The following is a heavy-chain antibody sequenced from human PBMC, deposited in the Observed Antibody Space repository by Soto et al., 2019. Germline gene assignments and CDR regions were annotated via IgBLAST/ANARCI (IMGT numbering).Heavy chain of an antibody. J-gene: IGHJ4*02. D-gene: IGHD6-13*01. CDR3: ARGGIAAAASVDY. Sequence: SETLSLTCAVSGGSISSSNWWSWVRQPPGKGLEWIGEIYHSGSTNYNPSLKSRVTISVDKSKNQFSLNLSSVTAADTAVYYCARGGIAAAASVDYWGQGTLVTVSS. CDR2: IYHSGST. V-gene: IGHV4-4*02. CDR1: GGSISSSNW.